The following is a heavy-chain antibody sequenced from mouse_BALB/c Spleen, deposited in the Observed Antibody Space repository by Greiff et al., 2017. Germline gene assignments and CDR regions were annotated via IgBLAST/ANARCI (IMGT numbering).Heavy chain of an antibody. CDR3: ARSGDGHYYAMDY. J-gene: IGHJ4*01. Sequence: VKLQESGAELARPGASVKMSCKASGYTFTSYTMHWVKQRPGQGLEWIGYINPSSGYTNYNQKFKDKATLTADKSSSTAYMQLSSLTSEDSAVYYCARSGDGHYYAMDYWGQGTSVTVSS. D-gene: IGHD2-3*01. CDR1: GYTFTSYT. CDR2: INPSSGYT. V-gene: IGHV1-4*01.